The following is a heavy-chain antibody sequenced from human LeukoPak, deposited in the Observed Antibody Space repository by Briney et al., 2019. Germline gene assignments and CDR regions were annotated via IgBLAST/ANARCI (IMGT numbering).Heavy chain of an antibody. CDR3: ARSSVTGHFDF. D-gene: IGHD6-19*01. Sequence: ASVKVSCKASGDTFSSSAISWVRQAPGQGLEWMGKIILPLDITNYAQQFQGGVTITTDKSTDTVFLELSGLRSQDTAVYYCARSSVTGHFDFWGQGTLVTVSS. J-gene: IGHJ4*02. V-gene: IGHV1-69*04. CDR2: IILPLDIT. CDR1: GDTFSSSA.